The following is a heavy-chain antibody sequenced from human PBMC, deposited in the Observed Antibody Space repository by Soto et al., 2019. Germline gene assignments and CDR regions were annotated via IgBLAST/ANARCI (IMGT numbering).Heavy chain of an antibody. CDR2: VHISGHS. CDR1: GGSVRAPDW. D-gene: IGHD1-1*01. V-gene: IGHV4-4*02. J-gene: IGHJ5*01. CDR3: ARVRQGCSANNCYFDP. Sequence: KTSETLSLTXTLSGGSVRAPDWWNWVRQSPDKGLEWIAEVHISGHSNYNPSLRSRVSVSIDSSKNQFYLNLNSVTAADTAIYYCARVRQGCSANNCYFDPWGQGTQVTVSS.